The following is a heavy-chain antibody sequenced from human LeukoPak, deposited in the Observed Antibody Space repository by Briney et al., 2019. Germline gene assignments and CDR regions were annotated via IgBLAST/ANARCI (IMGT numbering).Heavy chain of an antibody. V-gene: IGHV4-34*01. J-gene: IGHJ4*02. Sequence: ETLSLTCAVYGGSFSGYYWSWIRQPPGKGLEWIGEINHSGSTNYNPSLKSRVTISVDTSKNQFSLKLSSVTAADTAVYYCARISVEDDYVWGSYRFENYFDYWGQGTLVTVSS. D-gene: IGHD3-16*02. CDR1: GGSFSGYY. CDR2: INHSGST. CDR3: ARISVEDDYVWGSYRFENYFDY.